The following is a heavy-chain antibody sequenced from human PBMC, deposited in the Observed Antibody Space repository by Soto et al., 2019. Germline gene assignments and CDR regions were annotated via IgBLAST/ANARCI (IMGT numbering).Heavy chain of an antibody. CDR1: GFTFSSYG. V-gene: IGHV3-21*01. CDR3: ARVGTGAPYYFDY. D-gene: IGHD1-26*01. J-gene: IGHJ4*02. CDR2: ISSSSSYI. Sequence: GGSLRLSCAASGFTFSSYGMHWVRQAPGKGLEWVSSISSSSSYIYYADSVKGRFTISRDNAKNSLYLQMNSLRAEDTAVYYCARVGTGAPYYFDYWGQGTLVTVS.